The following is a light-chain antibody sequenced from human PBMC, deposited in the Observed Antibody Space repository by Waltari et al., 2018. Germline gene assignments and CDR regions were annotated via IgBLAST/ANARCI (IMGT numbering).Light chain of an antibody. CDR2: GNS. CDR3: QSYDSSLSGSV. Sequence: QSVLTQPPSVSGAPGQRVTISCTGSSSNIGAGYDVHWYQQLPGTAPKLLIYGNSNLPSGVPDRFSGSKSCTSASLAITGLQAEDEADYYCQSYDSSLSGSVFGGGTKLTVL. V-gene: IGLV1-40*01. J-gene: IGLJ2*01. CDR1: SSNIGAGYD.